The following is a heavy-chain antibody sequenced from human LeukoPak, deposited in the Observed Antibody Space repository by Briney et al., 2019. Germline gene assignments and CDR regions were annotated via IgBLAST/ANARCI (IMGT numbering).Heavy chain of an antibody. J-gene: IGHJ3*02. CDR1: GGSISSYY. Sequence: PSETLSLTCTVSGGSISSYYWSWIRQPPGEGLGWIGYIYYSGSTNYNPPLKSRVTISVDTSKNQFSLKLSSVTAADTAVYYCARDSGRGAFDIWGQGTMVTVSS. D-gene: IGHD3-10*01. CDR3: ARDSGRGAFDI. V-gene: IGHV4-59*01. CDR2: IYYSGST.